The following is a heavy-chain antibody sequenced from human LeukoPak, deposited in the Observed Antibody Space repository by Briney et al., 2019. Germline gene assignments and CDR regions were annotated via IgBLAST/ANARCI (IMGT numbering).Heavy chain of an antibody. CDR2: IIPIFGTA. Sequence: SVKVSCKASGGTFSSYATSWVRQAPGQGLEWMGGIIPIFGTANYAQKFQGRVTITADESTSAAYMELSSLRSEDTAVYYCARRGISYYDSSGYPSDAFDIWGQGTMVTVSS. D-gene: IGHD3-22*01. J-gene: IGHJ3*02. CDR3: ARRGISYYDSSGYPSDAFDI. V-gene: IGHV1-69*01. CDR1: GGTFSSYA.